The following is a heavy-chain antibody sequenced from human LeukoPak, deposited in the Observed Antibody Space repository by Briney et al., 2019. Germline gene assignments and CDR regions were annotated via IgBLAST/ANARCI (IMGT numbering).Heavy chain of an antibody. Sequence: RESLKISCKGSGYSFTSYWIGWVRQMPGKGLEWMGIIYPGDSDTRYSPSFQGQVTISADKSISTAYLQWSSLKASDTAMYYCAKSGYSSGWYPSGEDYFGYWGQGTLVTVSS. D-gene: IGHD6-19*01. CDR2: IYPGDSDT. J-gene: IGHJ4*02. CDR3: AKSGYSSGWYPSGEDYFGY. V-gene: IGHV5-51*01. CDR1: GYSFTSYW.